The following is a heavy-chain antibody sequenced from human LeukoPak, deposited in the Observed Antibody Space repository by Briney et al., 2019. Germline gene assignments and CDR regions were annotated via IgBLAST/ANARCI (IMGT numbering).Heavy chain of an antibody. CDR3: ATLYDYYDSSGFPN. V-gene: IGHV1-8*01. Sequence: ASVTVSCKASGYTFTSYDINWVRQAAGQGLEWMGWMNPNSGNTVYAQKFQGRVTMTEDTSTDTAYMELSSLRSEDTAVYYCATLYDYYDSSGFPNWGQGTLVTVSS. CDR2: MNPNSGNT. J-gene: IGHJ4*02. D-gene: IGHD3-22*01. CDR1: GYTFTSYD.